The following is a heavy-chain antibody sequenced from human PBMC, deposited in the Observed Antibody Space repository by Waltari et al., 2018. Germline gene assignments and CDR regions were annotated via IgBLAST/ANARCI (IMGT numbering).Heavy chain of an antibody. CDR1: GGSFSGYY. J-gene: IGHJ6*02. D-gene: IGHD6-13*01. CDR2: INHSGST. Sequence: QVQLQQWGAGLLKPSETLSLTCAVYGGSFSGYYWSWIRQPPGKGLEWIGEINHSGSTNYNPSLKSRVTISVETSKNQFSLKLSSVTAADTAVYYCASLRIGIAGGGYYYYGMDVWGQGTTVTVSS. V-gene: IGHV4-34*01. CDR3: ASLRIGIAGGGYYYYGMDV.